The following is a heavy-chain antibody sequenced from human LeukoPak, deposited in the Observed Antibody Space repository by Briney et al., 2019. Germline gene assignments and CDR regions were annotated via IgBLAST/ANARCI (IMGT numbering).Heavy chain of an antibody. D-gene: IGHD6-13*01. V-gene: IGHV4-4*07. CDR3: ARVRRWVAAGGLYYFDY. CDR1: GGSISSYY. Sequence: SETLSLTCTVSGGSISSYYWSWIRQPAGKGLEWIGRIYTSGSTNYNPSLKSRVTMSVDTSKNQFSLKLSSVTAADTAVYYCARVRRWVAAGGLYYFDYWGQGTLVTVSS. CDR2: IYTSGST. J-gene: IGHJ4*02.